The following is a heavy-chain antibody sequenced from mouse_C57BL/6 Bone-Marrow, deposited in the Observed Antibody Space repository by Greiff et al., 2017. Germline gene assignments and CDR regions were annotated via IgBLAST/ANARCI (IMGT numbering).Heavy chain of an antibody. CDR2: ISNGGGST. J-gene: IGHJ4*01. V-gene: IGHV5-12*01. Sequence: EVKVVESGGGLVQPGGSLKLSCAASGFTFSDYYMYWVRQTPEKRLEWVAYISNGGGSTYYPDTVKGRFTISRDNAKNTLYLQMSRLKSEDTAMYYCARQYGSSPYYAMDYWGQGTSVTVSS. D-gene: IGHD1-1*01. CDR1: GFTFSDYY. CDR3: ARQYGSSPYYAMDY.